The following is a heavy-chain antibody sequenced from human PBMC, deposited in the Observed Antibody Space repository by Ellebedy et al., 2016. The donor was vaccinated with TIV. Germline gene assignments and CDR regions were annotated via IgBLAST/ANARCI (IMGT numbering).Heavy chain of an antibody. J-gene: IGHJ1*01. CDR3: VSEGPAAGKDYHQ. D-gene: IGHD6-13*01. V-gene: IGHV4-4*02. CDR1: GGSITSNFW. Sequence: MPSETLSLTCTVSGGSITSNFWYSWIRQPPGKGLEWIAEISHTGSSNYSPSFKSRVTVSVDRSKSQFSLKLTSATAADTAVYYCVSEGPAAGKDYHQWGQGTPVTVSS. CDR2: ISHTGSS.